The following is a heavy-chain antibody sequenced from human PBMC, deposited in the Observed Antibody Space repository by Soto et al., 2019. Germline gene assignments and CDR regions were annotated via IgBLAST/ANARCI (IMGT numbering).Heavy chain of an antibody. D-gene: IGHD2-2*01. CDR3: TTVMYQLLYYYGMDV. J-gene: IGHJ6*02. Sequence: EVQLVESGGGLVKPGGSLRLSCAASGFTFSNAWMSWVRQAPGKGLEWVGRIKSKTDGGTTDYAAPVKGRFTISRDDSNNTLYLQMNSLKTEDTAVYYCTTVMYQLLYYYGMDVWGQGTTVTVSS. V-gene: IGHV3-15*01. CDR2: IKSKTDGGTT. CDR1: GFTFSNAW.